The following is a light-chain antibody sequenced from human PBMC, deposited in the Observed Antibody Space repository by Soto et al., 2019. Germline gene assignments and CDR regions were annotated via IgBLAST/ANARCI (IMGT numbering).Light chain of an antibody. CDR1: QGIGND. CDR2: SAS. V-gene: IGKV1-17*01. CDR3: LQHNSYPLT. Sequence: DLPMTQSPLSLSASVGDRVTITCRASQGIGNDLGWYQQKPGKVPTRLIYSASSLQSGVPSRFSGSGSGTEFTLTISSLQPEDFARYYCLQHNSYPLTFGGGTKVEIK. J-gene: IGKJ4*01.